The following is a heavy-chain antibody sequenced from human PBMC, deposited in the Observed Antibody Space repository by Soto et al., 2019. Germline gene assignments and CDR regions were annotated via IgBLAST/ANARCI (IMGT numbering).Heavy chain of an antibody. Sequence: QLQLQESGPGLVKPSETLSLTCTVSGGSISSSSYYWGLIRQPPGKGLEWIGSIYYSGSTYYNPSLNRRFTIPVETTKSRFCLKLSPVTAAHTAVYYCARERVTDDAFDLWGQGTMVTVSS. CDR2: IYYSGST. CDR3: ARERVTDDAFDL. CDR1: GGSISSSSYY. J-gene: IGHJ3*01. V-gene: IGHV4-39*02. D-gene: IGHD5-18*01.